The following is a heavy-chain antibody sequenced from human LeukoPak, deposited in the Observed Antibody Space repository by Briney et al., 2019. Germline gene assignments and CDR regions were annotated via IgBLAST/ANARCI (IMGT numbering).Heavy chain of an antibody. Sequence: GGSLRLSCAASGFTVSSNYMSWVRQAPGKGLEWVSVIYSGGSTYYADSVKGRFTTSRDNSKNTLYLQMNSLRAEDTAVYYCARDRRGYCSSTSCYQSFDYWGQGTLVTVSS. V-gene: IGHV3-66*02. J-gene: IGHJ4*02. CDR1: GFTVSSNY. CDR2: IYSGGST. CDR3: ARDRRGYCSSTSCYQSFDY. D-gene: IGHD2-2*01.